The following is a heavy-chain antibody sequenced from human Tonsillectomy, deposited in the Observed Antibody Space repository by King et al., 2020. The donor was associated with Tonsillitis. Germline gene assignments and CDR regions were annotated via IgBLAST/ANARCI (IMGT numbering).Heavy chain of an antibody. Sequence: VQLVESGGGVVQPGRSLRLSCAASGFTFRTYAMHWVRQAPGKGLEWVAVISYDGNNKYYADSVKGRFTISRDDSKNTLYLQMNSLRAEDTAVYYCAREGGPWNSMIVVVITAYYFDYWGQGTLVTVSS. J-gene: IGHJ4*02. D-gene: IGHD3-22*01. V-gene: IGHV3-30-3*01. CDR2: ISYDGNNK. CDR3: AREGGPWNSMIVVVITAYYFDY. CDR1: GFTFRTYA.